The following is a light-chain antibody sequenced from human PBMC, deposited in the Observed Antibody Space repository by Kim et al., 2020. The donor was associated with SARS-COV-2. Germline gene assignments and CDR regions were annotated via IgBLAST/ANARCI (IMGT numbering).Light chain of an antibody. CDR1: SGDVGGYDY. Sequence: QSALTQPASVSGSPGQLITISCTGTSGDVGGYDYVSWYQQYPGKAPNLMIYDVTKRPSGVSYRFSGSKSGNTASLTISGLQAEDEADYYCGSFTGSGTLVFGGGTQLTVL. CDR2: DVT. CDR3: GSFTGSGTLV. V-gene: IGLV2-14*03. J-gene: IGLJ2*01.